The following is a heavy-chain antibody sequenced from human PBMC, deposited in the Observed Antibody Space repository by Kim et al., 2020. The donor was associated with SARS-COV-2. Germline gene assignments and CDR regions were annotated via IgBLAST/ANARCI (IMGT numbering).Heavy chain of an antibody. CDR2: ISWNSGSI. D-gene: IGHD1-7*01. CDR1: GFTFDDYA. V-gene: IGHV3-9*01. CDR3: AKDMCRQLELQTHCFDY. Sequence: GGSLRLSCAASGFTFDDYAMHWVRQAPGKGLEWVSGISWNSGSIGYADSVKGRFTISRDNAKNSLYLQMNSLRAEDTALYYCAKDMCRQLELQTHCFDY. J-gene: IGHJ4*01.